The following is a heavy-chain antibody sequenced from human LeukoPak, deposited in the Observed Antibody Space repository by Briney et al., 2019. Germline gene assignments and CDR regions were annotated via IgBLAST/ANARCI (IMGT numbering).Heavy chain of an antibody. CDR2: ISYDGSNK. V-gene: IGHV3-30-3*01. Sequence: GRSVRLSCAASGFTFSDYAMLWVRQAPGKGLEWVAVISYDGSNKYYADSVKGRFTISRDDSKNTLYLQMNSLRTEDTAIYYCASTRWYYYDSSGYPSDYWGQGTLVTVSS. CDR3: ASTRWYYYDSSGYPSDY. D-gene: IGHD3-22*01. J-gene: IGHJ4*02. CDR1: GFTFSDYA.